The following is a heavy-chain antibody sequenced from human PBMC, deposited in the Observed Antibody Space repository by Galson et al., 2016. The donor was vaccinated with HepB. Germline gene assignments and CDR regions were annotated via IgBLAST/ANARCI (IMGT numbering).Heavy chain of an antibody. CDR1: GFDFSNFE. D-gene: IGHD2-21*02. CDR2: ISTRGTTI. V-gene: IGHV3-48*03. Sequence: SLRLSCAASGFDFSNFEMNWVRQAPGKGLEWVSYISTRGTTIYYADSVKGRFTISRDNAKNSLYLHMNSLRAEDTALYYCARRALKTASDYWGQGTLVTVSS. CDR3: ARRALKTASDY. J-gene: IGHJ4*02.